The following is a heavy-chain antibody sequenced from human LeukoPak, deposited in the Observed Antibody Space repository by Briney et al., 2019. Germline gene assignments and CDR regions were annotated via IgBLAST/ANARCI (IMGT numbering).Heavy chain of an antibody. CDR2: FDPEDGET. J-gene: IGHJ3*02. V-gene: IGHV1-24*01. D-gene: IGHD6-25*01. CDR3: AADRGSDDAFDI. CDR1: GYTRTELS. Sequence: ASVKVSCKVSGYTRTELSMHWVRQAPGKGLEWMGGFDPEDGETIYAQKFQGRVTMTEGTSTDTAYMELSSLRSEDTAVYYCAADRGSDDAFDIWGQGTVVTVSS.